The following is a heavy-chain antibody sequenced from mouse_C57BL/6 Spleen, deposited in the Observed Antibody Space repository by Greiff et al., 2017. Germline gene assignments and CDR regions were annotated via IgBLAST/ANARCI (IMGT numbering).Heavy chain of an antibody. J-gene: IGHJ2*01. CDR1: GYAFTNYL. D-gene: IGHD1-1*01. V-gene: IGHV1-54*01. Sequence: LQESGAELVRPGTSVKVSCKASGYAFTNYLIEWVKQRPGQGLEWIGVINPGSGGTNYNEKFKGKATLTADKSSSTAYMQLSSLTSEDSAVYFCARSITTVVADYWGQGTTLTVSS. CDR2: INPGSGGT. CDR3: ARSITTVVADY.